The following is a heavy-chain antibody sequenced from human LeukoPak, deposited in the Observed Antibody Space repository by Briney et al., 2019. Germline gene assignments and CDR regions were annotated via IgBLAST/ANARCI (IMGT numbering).Heavy chain of an antibody. CDR2: ISSSGSHI. CDR3: AKVDRGDYSSSPVPYHNNYMYV. J-gene: IGHJ6*03. Sequence: GGSLTLSCAASGFTFSYYSMNWLPQAPGRGLEWVSYISSSGSHIFYSDQVRGSLTISADTATNLLYLHMNSLRVKDTAVYYCAKVDRGDYSSSPVPYHNNYMYVWGKGTTVTVSS. D-gene: IGHD6-13*01. CDR1: GFTFSYYS. V-gene: IGHV3-21*01.